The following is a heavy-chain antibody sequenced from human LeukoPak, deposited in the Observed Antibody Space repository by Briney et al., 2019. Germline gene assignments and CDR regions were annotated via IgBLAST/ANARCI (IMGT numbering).Heavy chain of an antibody. CDR1: GLSFSGSA. D-gene: IGHD2-15*01. CDR2: IRSKANSYVT. Sequence: GGSLRLSCAASGLSFSGSAMHWVRQASGRGLEWLGRIRSKANSYVTAYAASVNGMFIISRDDSRNTSYLQMNSLQTEDTAVYYCTRHSDKYCSGAGCYVYNFYGMDVWGQGTTVTVSS. CDR3: TRHSDKYCSGAGCYVYNFYGMDV. J-gene: IGHJ6*02. V-gene: IGHV3-73*01.